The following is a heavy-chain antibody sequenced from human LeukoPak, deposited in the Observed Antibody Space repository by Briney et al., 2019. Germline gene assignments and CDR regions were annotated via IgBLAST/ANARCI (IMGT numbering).Heavy chain of an antibody. J-gene: IGHJ5*02. CDR3: ARDQPRVPAAFDP. CDR2: IIPIFGTA. V-gene: IGHV1-69*01. CDR1: GGTFSSYA. D-gene: IGHD2-2*01. Sequence: SVKVSCKASGGTFSSYAISWVRQAPGQGLEWMGGIIPIFGTANYAQKFQGRVTITADESTSTAYMELSSLRSEGTAVYYCARDQPRVPAAFDPWGQGTLVTVSS.